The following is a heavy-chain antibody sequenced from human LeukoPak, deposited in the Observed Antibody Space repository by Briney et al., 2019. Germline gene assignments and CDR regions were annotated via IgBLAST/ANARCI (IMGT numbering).Heavy chain of an antibody. CDR1: GFTFSSSG. CDR2: ISGSGDRT. CDR3: AEVFVLMRGTPENWFDP. D-gene: IGHD1-14*01. Sequence: GGSLRLSCAASGFTFSSSGMIWVRQAPGKGLEWVSAISGSGDRTYHADSVKGRFTISRDNSENTLYLQMSSLRVEDMAVYFCAEVFVLMRGTPENWFDPWGQGTLVTVSS. V-gene: IGHV3-23*01. J-gene: IGHJ5*02.